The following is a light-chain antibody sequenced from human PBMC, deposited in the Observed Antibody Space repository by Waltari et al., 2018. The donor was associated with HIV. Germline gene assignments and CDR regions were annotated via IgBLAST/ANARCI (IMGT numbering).Light chain of an antibody. CDR3: QQYNDWLSWT. CDR1: QSISSN. CDR2: DAS. V-gene: IGKV3-15*01. J-gene: IGKJ1*01. Sequence: EIVMTQSPATLSVSTGQRATVSCWASQSISSNLAWYQQRPGQAPRLLVYDASTRVAGIPARFSASGFATEFTLTISSLQSEDFAVYYCQQYNDWLSWTFGQGTKVEMK.